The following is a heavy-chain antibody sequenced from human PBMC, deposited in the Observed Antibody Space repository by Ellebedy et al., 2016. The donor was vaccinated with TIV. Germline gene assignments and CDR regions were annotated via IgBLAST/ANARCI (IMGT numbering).Heavy chain of an antibody. J-gene: IGHJ4*02. CDR3: ARGGGATDFDY. CDR1: GVSISSYY. Sequence: SETLSLTXTVSGVSISSYYWSWIRQPPGKGLEWIGYIYYSGSANYNSSLKSRVTISLDTSKNQFSLKLSSVTAADTAVYYCARGGGATDFDYWGQGTLVTVSS. D-gene: IGHD1-26*01. V-gene: IGHV4-59*13. CDR2: IYYSGSA.